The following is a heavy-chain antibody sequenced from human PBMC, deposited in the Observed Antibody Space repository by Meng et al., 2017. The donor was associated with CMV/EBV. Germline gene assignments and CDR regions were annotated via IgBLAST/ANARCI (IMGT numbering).Heavy chain of an antibody. CDR3: KIVVVPAAIRGTYGMDV. V-gene: IGHV3-66*02. J-gene: IGHJ6*02. CDR1: GFTVSSNY. CDR2: IYSGGST. D-gene: IGHD2-2*02. Sequence: GESLKISCAASGFTVSSNYMSWVRQAPGKGLEWVSVIYSGGSTYYADSVKGRFTISRDNSKNTLYLQMNSLRAEDTAVYYCKIVVVPAAIRGTYGMDVWGQGTTVTVS.